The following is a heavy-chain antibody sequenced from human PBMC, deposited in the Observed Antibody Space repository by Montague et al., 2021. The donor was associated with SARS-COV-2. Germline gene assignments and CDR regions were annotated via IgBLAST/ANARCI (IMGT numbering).Heavy chain of an antibody. CDR2: ISSSSSYI. J-gene: IGHJ4*02. V-gene: IGHV3-21*01. D-gene: IGHD3-10*01. CDR3: ARGIRITMVRGVTIDY. Sequence: SLRLSCAASGFTFSSYSMNWVRQAPGKGLEWVSSISSSSSYIYYSYSFNVLFTISRDNAKNSLYLQMNSLRAEDTAVYYCARGIRITMVRGVTIDYWGQGTLVTVSS. CDR1: GFTFSSYS.